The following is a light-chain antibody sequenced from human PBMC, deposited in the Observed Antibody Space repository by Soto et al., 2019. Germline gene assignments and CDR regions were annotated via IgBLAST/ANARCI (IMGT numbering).Light chain of an antibody. CDR3: QQYDSTPET. CDR2: GAS. V-gene: IGKV3-20*01. J-gene: IGKJ1*01. Sequence: DIVLTQSPGTLSLSPGERATLSCRASQSVSSSYLAWYQQKPGQAPRLIIYGASSRATGIPDRFNGSGSGTDFTLTISRLEPEDFAVYYCQQYDSTPETFGQGTKVDIK. CDR1: QSVSSSY.